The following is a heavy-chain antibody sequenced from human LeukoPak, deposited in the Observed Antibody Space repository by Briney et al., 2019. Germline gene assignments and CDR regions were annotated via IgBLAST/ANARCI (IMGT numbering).Heavy chain of an antibody. V-gene: IGHV3-30*02. CDR1: GFTFNAYA. CDR2: IRKDGNNE. CDR3: AKDSSDSSGRGYFDY. J-gene: IGHJ4*02. D-gene: IGHD3-22*01. Sequence: PGGSLRLPCAASGFTFNAYAIHWVRQAPGKGLEWVAFIRKDGNNENYADSVKGRFTISRDISKNTLYLQMNSLRAEDTAVYYCAKDSSDSSGRGYFDYWGQGTLVTVSS.